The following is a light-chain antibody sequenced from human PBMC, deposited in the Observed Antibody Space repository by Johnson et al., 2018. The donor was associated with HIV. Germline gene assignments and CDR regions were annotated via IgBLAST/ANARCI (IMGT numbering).Light chain of an antibody. J-gene: IGLJ1*01. CDR1: SSNIGNNY. Sequence: QSVLTQPPSVSAAPGQKVTISCSGSSSNIGNNYVSWYQQLPGTAPKLLIYDNNKRPSGIPDRFSGSKSGKSATLGITGLQTGDEADYYCGTWDSSLSAPLYCIGTGTKVTVL. V-gene: IGLV1-51*01. CDR3: GTWDSSLSAPLYC. CDR2: DNN.